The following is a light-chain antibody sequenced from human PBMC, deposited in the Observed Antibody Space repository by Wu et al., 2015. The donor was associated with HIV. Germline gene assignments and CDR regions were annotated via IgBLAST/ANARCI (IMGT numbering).Light chain of an antibody. Sequence: DIQMTQSPSSLSASVGDRVTITCRATQVVSSSLAWYQQKPGKAPNLLVYGASELENGVPSRFSGTRSGTDYTLTISSLQPEDFALYYCQQRNNWPSITFGQGTRL. V-gene: IGKV1-NL1*01. CDR2: GAS. CDR1: QVVSSS. J-gene: IGKJ5*01. CDR3: QQRNNWPSIT.